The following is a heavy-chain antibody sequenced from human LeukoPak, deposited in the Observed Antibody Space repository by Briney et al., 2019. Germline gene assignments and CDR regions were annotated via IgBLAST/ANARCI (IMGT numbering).Heavy chain of an antibody. V-gene: IGHV1-2*02. CDR1: GYTFSGYC. CDR2: IKPDSGDT. D-gene: IGHD7-27*01. CDR3: AKFDQDWGTFDY. J-gene: IGHJ4*02. Sequence: ASVKVSCKASGYTFSGYCIHWVRQAPGQGLEWMGWIKPDSGDTHYVQKFQGRVTMTRDTSITTAYMELSLRSDDTAVYYCAKFDQDWGTFDYWGQGTVVTVSS.